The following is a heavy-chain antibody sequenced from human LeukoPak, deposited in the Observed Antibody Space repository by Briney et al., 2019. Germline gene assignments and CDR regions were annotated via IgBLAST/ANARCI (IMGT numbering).Heavy chain of an antibody. J-gene: IGHJ4*02. CDR3: ARGVGAYCSSTSCYLSLFDY. CDR2: ISAYNGNT. D-gene: IGHD2-2*01. Sequence: GASVKVSCKASGYTFTSYGISWVRQAPGQGLEWMGWISAYNGNTNYARKLQGRVTMTTDTSTSTAYMELRSLRSDDTAVYYCARGVGAYCSSTSCYLSLFDYWGQGTLVTVSS. CDR1: GYTFTSYG. V-gene: IGHV1-18*01.